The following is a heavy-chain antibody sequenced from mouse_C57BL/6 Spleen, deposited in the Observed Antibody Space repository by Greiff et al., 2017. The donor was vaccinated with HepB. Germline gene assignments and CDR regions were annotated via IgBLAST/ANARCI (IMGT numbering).Heavy chain of an antibody. V-gene: IGHV5-4*01. CDR1: GFTFSSYA. D-gene: IGHD1-1*01. CDR3: ARDQGITTVVDYFDY. CDR2: ISDGGSYT. J-gene: IGHJ2*01. Sequence: EVKLQESGGGLVKPGGSLKLSCAASGFTFSSYAMSWVRQTPEKRLEWVATISDGGSYTYYPDNVKGRFTISRDNAKNNLYLQMSHLKSEDTAMYYCARDQGITTVVDYFDYWGQGTTLTVSS.